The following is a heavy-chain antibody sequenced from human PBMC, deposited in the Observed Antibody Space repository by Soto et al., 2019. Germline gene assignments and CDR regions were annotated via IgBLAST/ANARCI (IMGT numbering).Heavy chain of an antibody. J-gene: IGHJ5*02. Sequence: QVQLQESGPGLVKPSETLSLTCTVSGGSISSYYWSWIRQPPGKGLEGIGYIYYSGSTNYNPSLKSRVTISVDTSKNQFSLKLSSVTAADTAVYYCARAMSEDWFDPWGQGTLVTVSS. V-gene: IGHV4-59*01. CDR1: GGSISSYY. D-gene: IGHD3-22*01. CDR2: IYYSGST. CDR3: ARAMSEDWFDP.